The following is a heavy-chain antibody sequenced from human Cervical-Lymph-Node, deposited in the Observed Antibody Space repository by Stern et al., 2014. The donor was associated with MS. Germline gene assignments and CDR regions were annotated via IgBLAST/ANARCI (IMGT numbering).Heavy chain of an antibody. D-gene: IGHD3-9*01. CDR1: GFTFSSYS. CDR3: ARDSFSFYDILTGPNGMDV. CDR2: ISGSSSYI. V-gene: IGHV3-21*01. J-gene: IGHJ6*02. Sequence: EVQLEESGGGLVKPGGSLRLSCAASGFTFSSYSMTWVRQAPGKGLEWVSSISGSSSYIYYADSMKGRFTVSRDNAQKSLFLQMNSLRAEDTAVYYCARDSFSFYDILTGPNGMDVWGQGTTVTVSS.